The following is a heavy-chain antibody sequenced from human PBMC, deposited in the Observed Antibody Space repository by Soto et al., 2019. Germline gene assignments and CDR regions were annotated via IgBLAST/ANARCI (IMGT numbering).Heavy chain of an antibody. CDR1: GGSFSGYY. D-gene: IGHD4-17*01. CDR3: ARASYGDYWGCDY. CDR2: INHSGST. V-gene: IGHV4-34*01. J-gene: IGHJ4*02. Sequence: QAQLQQWGAGLLKPSETLSLTCAVYGGSFSGYYWSWIRQPPGKGLEWIGEINHSGSTNYNPFLKSRVTISVDTSKNQFSLKLSSVTAADTAVYYCARASYGDYWGCDYWGQGTLVTVSS.